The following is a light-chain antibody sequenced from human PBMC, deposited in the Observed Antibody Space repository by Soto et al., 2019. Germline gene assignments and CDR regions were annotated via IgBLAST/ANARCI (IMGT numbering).Light chain of an antibody. V-gene: IGKV1-5*03. Sequence: DIQMTQSPSTLSASVGDRVIITCRASQTFSNWLAWYQQKPGKAPKLLIYKASTLEAGVPPRFRGSGSGTEFTLTISSLQPDDFAPYYCQQYNSYSYTFGQGTKLEI. CDR1: QTFSNW. CDR2: KAS. CDR3: QQYNSYSYT. J-gene: IGKJ2*01.